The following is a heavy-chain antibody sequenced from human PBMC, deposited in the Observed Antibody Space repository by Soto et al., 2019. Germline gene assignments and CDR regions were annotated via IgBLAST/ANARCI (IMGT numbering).Heavy chain of an antibody. D-gene: IGHD2-8*01. CDR2: INHGGRT. Sequence: QVQLQQWGAGLLKPSETLSLTCAVSGEPFTDHFCTWIRQAPGKGLEWIGEINHGGRTYFNPSLKSRVTLSVDTSKNQFSLVLVSLTAADTGVYYCARGRVTNYYYYGADVWGQGPTVTVSS. V-gene: IGHV4-34*02. J-gene: IGHJ6*01. CDR3: ARGRVTNYYYYGADV. CDR1: GEPFTDHF.